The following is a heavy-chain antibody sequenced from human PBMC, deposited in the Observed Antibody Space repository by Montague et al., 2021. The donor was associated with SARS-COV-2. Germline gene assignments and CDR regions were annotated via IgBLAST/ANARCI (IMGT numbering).Heavy chain of an antibody. CDR2: IYSDGSGT. D-gene: IGHD3-16*01. V-gene: IGHV3-23*03. Sequence: SLSLSLSASGFIFSNYAMSWVRQAPGKGLEWVSVIYSDGSGTHYADSVKGRFTISRDKVKNMVYLQMNSLRVEDTAVYYCAKSLIRFFDYWGQGTLVTVSS. CDR1: GFIFSNYA. CDR3: AKSLIRFFDY. J-gene: IGHJ4*02.